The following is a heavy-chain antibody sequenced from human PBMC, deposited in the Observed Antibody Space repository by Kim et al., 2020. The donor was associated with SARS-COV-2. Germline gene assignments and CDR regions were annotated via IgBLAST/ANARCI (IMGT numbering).Heavy chain of an antibody. J-gene: IGHJ6*02. Sequence: ASVKVSCKVSGYTLTELSMHWVRQAPGKGLEWMGGFDPEDGETIYAQKFQGRVTMTEDTSTDTAYMELSSLRSEDTAVYYCATGGWELPPYGMDVWGQGTTVTVSS. CDR3: ATGGWELPPYGMDV. CDR1: GYTLTELS. CDR2: FDPEDGET. D-gene: IGHD1-26*01. V-gene: IGHV1-24*01.